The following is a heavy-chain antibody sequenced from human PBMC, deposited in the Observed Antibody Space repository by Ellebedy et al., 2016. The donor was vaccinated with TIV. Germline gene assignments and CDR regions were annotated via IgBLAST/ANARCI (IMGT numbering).Heavy chain of an antibody. D-gene: IGHD2-15*01. V-gene: IGHV3-30*04. CDR1: GFTLSNYA. CDR2: ISSDGSHI. J-gene: IGHJ4*02. CDR3: ARGRCSGANCHYFDY. Sequence: GESLKISCAVSGFTLSNYAVYWVRHAPGKGLQWVTFISSDGSHINYAGSVKGRFTISRDISKNTMYLQMNSLRAEDTALYFCARGRCSGANCHYFDYWGQGTVVTVSS.